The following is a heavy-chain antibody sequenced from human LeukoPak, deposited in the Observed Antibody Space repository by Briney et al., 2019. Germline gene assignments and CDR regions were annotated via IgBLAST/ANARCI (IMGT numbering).Heavy chain of an antibody. V-gene: IGHV3-21*01. CDR1: GFTFGSYS. J-gene: IGHJ4*02. CDR2: ISSSSSYI. CDR3: ARDGALYGSGSYYDRCFDY. Sequence: WGSLRLSCAASGFTFGSYSMNWVRQAPGKGLEWVSSISSSSSYIYYADSVKGRFTISRDNAKNSLYLQMNSLRAEDTAVYYCARDGALYGSGSYYDRCFDYWGQGTLVTVSS. D-gene: IGHD3-10*01.